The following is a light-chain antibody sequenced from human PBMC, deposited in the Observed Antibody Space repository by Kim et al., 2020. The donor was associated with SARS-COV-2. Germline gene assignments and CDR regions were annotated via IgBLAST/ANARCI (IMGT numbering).Light chain of an antibody. V-gene: IGLV7-46*01. CDR1: TGTITSGHY. CDR3: LLSYNGGRV. Sequence: PGGTVALTCAASTGTITSGHYPYWFQQKPGQAPRTLMFDPSNKLSWTPARFSGSLLGGKAALTLSGAQPEDEAEYYCLLSYNGGRVFGGGTQLTVL. J-gene: IGLJ3*02. CDR2: DPS.